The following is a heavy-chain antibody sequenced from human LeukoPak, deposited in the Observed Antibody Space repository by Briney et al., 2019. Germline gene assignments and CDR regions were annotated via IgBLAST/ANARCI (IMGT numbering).Heavy chain of an antibody. V-gene: IGHV1-2*02. CDR3: ARRIAVAGSPVYYFDY. CDR1: AYTLSGYY. J-gene: IGHJ4*02. D-gene: IGHD6-19*01. CDR2: INPKSGVT. Sequence: GASVEVSCEASAYTLSGYYMHWVRQAPGQGLEWMGWINPKSGVTNYAQKFQGRVTRTWDTSINTTFMELSRLRSDDTAVYYCARRIAVAGSPVYYFDYWGQGTLVTVSS.